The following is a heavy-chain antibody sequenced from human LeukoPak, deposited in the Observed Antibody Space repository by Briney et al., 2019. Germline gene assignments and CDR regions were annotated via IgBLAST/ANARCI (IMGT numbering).Heavy chain of an antibody. Sequence: GGTLRLSCAASGFTFSDYYMSWIRQAPGKGLEWVSYISSGGRTIYYADSVKGRFTMSRDNAKNSLYLQMNSLRAEDTAVYYCARPVVAATTPDTFDIWGQGTMVTVSS. V-gene: IGHV3-11*04. CDR2: ISSGGRTI. J-gene: IGHJ3*02. CDR3: ARPVVAATTPDTFDI. D-gene: IGHD2-15*01. CDR1: GFTFSDYY.